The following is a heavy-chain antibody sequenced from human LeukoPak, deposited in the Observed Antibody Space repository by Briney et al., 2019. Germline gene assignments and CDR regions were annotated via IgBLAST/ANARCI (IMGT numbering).Heavy chain of an antibody. J-gene: IGHJ4*02. V-gene: IGHV1-18*01. Sequence: ASVKVSCKASGGTFSSYAISWVRQAPGQGLEWMGWISAYNGNTNYAQKLQGRVTMTTDTSTSTAYMELRSLRSDDTAVYYCARRGHYYDSSGYRPYYFDYWGQGTLVTVSS. D-gene: IGHD3-22*01. CDR3: ARRGHYYDSSGYRPYYFDY. CDR1: GGTFSSYA. CDR2: ISAYNGNT.